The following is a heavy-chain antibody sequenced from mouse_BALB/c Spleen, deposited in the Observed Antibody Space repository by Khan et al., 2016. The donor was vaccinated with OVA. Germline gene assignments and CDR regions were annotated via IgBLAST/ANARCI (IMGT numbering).Heavy chain of an antibody. CDR1: GYTFTSYW. CDR3: AMDRIDY. V-gene: IGHV1-7*01. CDR2: INPTSGYT. J-gene: IGHJ2*01. Sequence: QVQLKQSGAELAKPGASVKMSCKASGYTFTSYWMHWIKQRPGQGLEWIGYINPTSGYTDYNQKLKDKATLTADKSTSTAYMQLSSLTSDDSAVYYCAMDRIDYWGQGTALTVSS.